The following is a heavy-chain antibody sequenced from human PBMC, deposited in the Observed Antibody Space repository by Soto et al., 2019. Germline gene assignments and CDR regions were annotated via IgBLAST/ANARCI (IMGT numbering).Heavy chain of an antibody. CDR3: AKPGYSSSWYRNFDY. CDR2: ISGAPGKGLEWVAGITGATT. D-gene: IGHD6-13*01. V-gene: IGHV3-23*01. J-gene: IGHJ4*02. Sequence: GGPLRLSWAAFGFTFIIYAIIWVRQAPGKGLKWVAGISGAPGKGLEWVAGITGATTYYSDSVRGRFTISRDNSKSTLYLQMDSLRPVDTAVYYCAKPGYSSSWYRNFDYWGQGTMVTVSS. CDR1: GFTFIIYA.